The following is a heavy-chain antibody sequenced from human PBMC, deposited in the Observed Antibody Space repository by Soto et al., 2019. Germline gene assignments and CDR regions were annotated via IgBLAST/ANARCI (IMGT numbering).Heavy chain of an antibody. CDR1: GYTFTSYG. CDR2: ISAYNGNT. CDR3: AKALPVILKSMSYFDY. Sequence: ASVKVSCKASGYTFTSYGISWVRQAPGQGLEWMGWISAYNGNTNYAQKLQGRVTMTTDTSTSTAYMELRSLRSDDTAVYYCAKALPVILKSMSYFDYWGQGTLVTVSS. V-gene: IGHV1-18*01. J-gene: IGHJ4*02. D-gene: IGHD3-9*01.